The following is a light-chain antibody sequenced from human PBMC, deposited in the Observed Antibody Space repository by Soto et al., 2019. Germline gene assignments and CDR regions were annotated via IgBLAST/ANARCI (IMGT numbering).Light chain of an antibody. CDR3: QQYNNWPPYT. Sequence: EIVMTQSPATLSVSPGERATLSCRASQSVSSNLAGYQQKPAQAPRLLIYCASTRSTGIQARFSGSGSGTEFTLTISSLQSEDFAVYYCQQYNNWPPYTFGQGTKLAIK. V-gene: IGKV3-15*01. J-gene: IGKJ2*01. CDR1: QSVSSN. CDR2: CAS.